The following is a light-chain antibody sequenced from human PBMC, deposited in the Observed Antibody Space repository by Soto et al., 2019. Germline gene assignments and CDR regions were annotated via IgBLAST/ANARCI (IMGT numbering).Light chain of an antibody. Sequence: QSALTQPRSVSGSPGQSVTISCTGTSSDVGGYNYVSWYQQHPGKAPKLMIYDVSKRSSGVPDRFSGSKSGNTASLTISGLQAVDEADYYCCSYAGSYTYVFGTGTKLTVL. CDR3: CSYAGSYTYV. CDR2: DVS. CDR1: SSDVGGYNY. J-gene: IGLJ1*01. V-gene: IGLV2-11*01.